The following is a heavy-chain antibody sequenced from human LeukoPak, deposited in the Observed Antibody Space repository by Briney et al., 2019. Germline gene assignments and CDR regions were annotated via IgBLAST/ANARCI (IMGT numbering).Heavy chain of an antibody. CDR3: ARDSEGATDY. J-gene: IGHJ4*02. CDR1: EYTFTGYY. D-gene: IGHD1-26*01. Sequence: GASVKVSCKASEYTFTGYYMRWVRQAPGLGLEWMGWINPNSGGTNYAQKFQGRVTMTRDTSISTAYMELSRLRSDDTAVYYCARDSEGATDYWGQGTLVTVSS. V-gene: IGHV1-2*02. CDR2: INPNSGGT.